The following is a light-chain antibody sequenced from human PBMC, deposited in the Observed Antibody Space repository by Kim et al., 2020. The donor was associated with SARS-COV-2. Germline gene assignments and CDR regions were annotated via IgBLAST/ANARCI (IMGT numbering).Light chain of an antibody. Sequence: QSITISCTGTSSDVGGYNYVSWYQQHPGKAPKLMIYDVSKRPSGVSNRFSGSKSGNTASLTISGLQAEDEADYYCSSYTSSSTGVFGGGTQLTVL. CDR1: SSDVGGYNY. CDR2: DVS. V-gene: IGLV2-14*04. CDR3: SSYTSSSTGV. J-gene: IGLJ3*02.